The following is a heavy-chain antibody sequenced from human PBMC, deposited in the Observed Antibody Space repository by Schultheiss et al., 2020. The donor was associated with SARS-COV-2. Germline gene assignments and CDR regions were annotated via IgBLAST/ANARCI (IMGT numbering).Heavy chain of an antibody. CDR1: GFTVSSNY. CDR2: IYSGGNT. CDR3: ARYSSGWSGSYNYYYMDV. J-gene: IGHJ6*03. Sequence: GESLKISCAASGFTVSSNYMTWVRQAPGKGLEWVSIIYSGGNTYYADSVKGRFTISRDNSKNTVYLQMNSLRAEDTAVYYCARYSSGWSGSYNYYYMDVWGKGTTVTVSS. D-gene: IGHD6-19*01. V-gene: IGHV3-53*01.